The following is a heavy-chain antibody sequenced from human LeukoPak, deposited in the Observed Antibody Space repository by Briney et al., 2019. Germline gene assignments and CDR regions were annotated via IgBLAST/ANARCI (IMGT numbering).Heavy chain of an antibody. J-gene: IGHJ3*02. D-gene: IGHD3-10*01. CDR1: GYTFTGYY. CDR2: INPNSGGT. Sequence: ASVKVSCKASGYTFTGYYMHWVRQAPGQGLEWMGWINPNSGGTNYAQKFQGRVTMTRDTSISTAYMELSRLRSDDTAVYYCASPLYGPGGDDAFDIWGQGTMVTVSS. V-gene: IGHV1-2*02. CDR3: ASPLYGPGGDDAFDI.